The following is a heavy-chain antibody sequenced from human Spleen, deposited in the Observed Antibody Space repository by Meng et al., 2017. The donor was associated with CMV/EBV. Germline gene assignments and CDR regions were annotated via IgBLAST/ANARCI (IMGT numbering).Heavy chain of an antibody. Sequence: GESLKISCAASGFTFSSYWMSWVRQAPGKGLEWVGNIKQDGSEKYYVDSVKGRFTISRDNAKNSLYLQINSLRAEDTAVYYCARERGSVTIFGVVASGGRDVWGQGTTVTVSS. D-gene: IGHD3-3*01. CDR1: GFTFSSYW. J-gene: IGHJ6*02. V-gene: IGHV3-7*01. CDR3: ARERGSVTIFGVVASGGRDV. CDR2: IKQDGSEK.